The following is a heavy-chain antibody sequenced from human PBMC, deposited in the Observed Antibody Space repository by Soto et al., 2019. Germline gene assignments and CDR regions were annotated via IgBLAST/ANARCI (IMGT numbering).Heavy chain of an antibody. D-gene: IGHD3-22*01. V-gene: IGHV1-18*04. CDR2: ISAYNGNT. Sequence: ASVKVSCKASGYTFTSYGISWVRQAPGQGLEWMGWISAYNGNTNHAQKLQGRVTMTTDTSTSTAYMELRSLRSDDTAVYYCARAGNYYDSSGYYYGFDYWGQGTLVTVSS. CDR3: ARAGNYYDSSGYYYGFDY. J-gene: IGHJ4*02. CDR1: GYTFTSYG.